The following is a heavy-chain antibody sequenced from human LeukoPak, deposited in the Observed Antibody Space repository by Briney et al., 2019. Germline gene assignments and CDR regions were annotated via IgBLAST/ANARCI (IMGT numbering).Heavy chain of an antibody. Sequence: GRSLRLSCAASGFTFSSYGMHWVRQAPGKGLEGVAGIWYDGSNKYYADSLKGRFTISRDNAKNILYLQMNSLRAEDTAVYHCATGHYYDSSGYYPLPDAFDIWGQGTMVTVSS. V-gene: IGHV3-33*03. CDR1: GFTFSSYG. CDR2: IWYDGSNK. D-gene: IGHD3-22*01. J-gene: IGHJ3*02. CDR3: ATGHYYDSSGYYPLPDAFDI.